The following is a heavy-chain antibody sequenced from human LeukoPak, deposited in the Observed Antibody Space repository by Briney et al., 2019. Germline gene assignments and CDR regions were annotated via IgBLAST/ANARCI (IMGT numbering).Heavy chain of an antibody. J-gene: IGHJ6*02. Sequence: SVKVSCKASGGTFSSYAISWVRQAPGQGLEWMGRIIPILGIANYAQKFQGRVTITADKSTSTAYMELSSLRSEDTTVYYCARLTLGYCSSTSCYESNYGMDVWGQGTTVTVSS. CDR3: ARLTLGYCSSTSCYESNYGMDV. CDR2: IIPILGIA. V-gene: IGHV1-69*04. CDR1: GGTFSSYA. D-gene: IGHD2-2*01.